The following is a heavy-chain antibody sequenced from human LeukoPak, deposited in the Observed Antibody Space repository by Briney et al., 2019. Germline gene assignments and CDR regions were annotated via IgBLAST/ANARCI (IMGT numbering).Heavy chain of an antibody. CDR2: INSDGSST. CDR1: GFTFSSYW. D-gene: IGHD6-13*01. V-gene: IGHV3-74*01. J-gene: IGHJ6*03. Sequence: GGSLRLSCAASGFTFSSYWMHWVRQAPGKGLVWVSRINSDGSSTSYADSVKGRFTISRDNAKNTLYLQINSLRAEDTAVYYCAREFSAAGRYYYYYYMDVWGKGTTVTVSS. CDR3: AREFSAAGRYYYYYYMDV.